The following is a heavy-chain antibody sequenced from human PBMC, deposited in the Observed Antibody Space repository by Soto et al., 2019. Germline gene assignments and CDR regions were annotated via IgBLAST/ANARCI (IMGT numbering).Heavy chain of an antibody. Sequence: QVPLVESGGGVAQPGRSLRLSCAASGFMFSSHGMHWIRQAPGKGLEWVAVIWYDGSNKYYAASVKGRFTISRDNSKNTLYLQMNSLRVEDTAVYYCGPDTLDYWGQGTLVTVSS. J-gene: IGHJ4*02. CDR2: IWYDGSNK. CDR1: GFMFSSHG. V-gene: IGHV3-33*01. CDR3: GPDTLDY.